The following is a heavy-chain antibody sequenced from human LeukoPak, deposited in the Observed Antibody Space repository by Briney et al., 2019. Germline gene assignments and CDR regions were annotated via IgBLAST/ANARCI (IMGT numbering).Heavy chain of an antibody. CDR1: GYTFTGYG. J-gene: IGHJ5*02. CDR2: ISAYNGNT. V-gene: IGHV1-18*01. CDR3: AGGWEPYDYWFDP. Sequence: GASVKVSCKASGYTFTGYGISWVRQAPGQGLEWMGWISAYNGNTNYAQKLQGRVTMTTDTSTSTAYMELSGLRSDDTAIYYCAGGWEPYDYWFDPWGQGTLVTVSS. D-gene: IGHD5-12*01.